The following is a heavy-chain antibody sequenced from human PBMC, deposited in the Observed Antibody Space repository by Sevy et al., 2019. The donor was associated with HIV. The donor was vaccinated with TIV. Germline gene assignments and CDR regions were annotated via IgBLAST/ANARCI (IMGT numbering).Heavy chain of an antibody. CDR3: ARCRAATGDNIHYFFHYGMDV. Sequence: SQTLSLTCVISGDSVSSKSAAWTWIRQSPSRGLEWLGRTYYRSKWYNDFADSVKSRIIIAPDTSKNQFSLQLKSVTPEDTAVYYCARCRAATGDNIHYFFHYGMDVWCLGTTVTVSS. CDR1: GDSVSSKSAA. V-gene: IGHV6-1*01. J-gene: IGHJ6*02. D-gene: IGHD2-21*01. CDR2: TYYRSKWYN.